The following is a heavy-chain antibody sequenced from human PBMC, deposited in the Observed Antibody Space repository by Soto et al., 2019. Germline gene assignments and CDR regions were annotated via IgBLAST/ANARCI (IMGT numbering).Heavy chain of an antibody. V-gene: IGHV1-58*02. CDR3: AAALRYNWNGDAFYI. CDR2: IVVGSGNT. J-gene: IGHJ3*02. Sequence: SVKVSCKASGFTFTSSAMQWVRQARGQRLEWIGWIVVGSGNTNYAQKFQERVTITRDMSTSTAYMELSSLRSEDTAVYYCAAALRYNWNGDAFYIWGQGTMVTVSS. CDR1: GFTFTSSA. D-gene: IGHD1-1*01.